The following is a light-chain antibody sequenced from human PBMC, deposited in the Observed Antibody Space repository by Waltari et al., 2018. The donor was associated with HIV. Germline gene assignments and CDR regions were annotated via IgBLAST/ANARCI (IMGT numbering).Light chain of an antibody. CDR1: SSDVGGYNY. Sequence: QSALTQPASVSGSPGQSITISCTGTSSDVGGYNYVSWYQQHPGKAPKLMIYEVSNRPSGVSNRCSGSKSGNTASLTISGLQAEDEADYYCSSYTSSSWVFGGGTKLTVL. V-gene: IGLV2-14*01. J-gene: IGLJ3*02. CDR2: EVS. CDR3: SSYTSSSWV.